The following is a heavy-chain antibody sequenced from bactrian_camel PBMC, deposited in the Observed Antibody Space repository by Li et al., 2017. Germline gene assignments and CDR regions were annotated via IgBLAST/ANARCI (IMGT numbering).Heavy chain of an antibody. J-gene: IGHJ6*01. V-gene: IGHV3S9*01. D-gene: IGHD2*01. CDR2: IDSERRT. CDR3: ATLRYTGSYCFITNGNS. Sequence: VQLVESGGGSVQAGGSLRLSCAASGYTYTMAWFRQAPGKEHEGVASIDSERRTSYADSVKGRFTISKDNGENIMYLQMNTLKPEDTALYYCATLRYTGSYCFITNGNSRGQGTQVTVS. CDR1: GYTYT.